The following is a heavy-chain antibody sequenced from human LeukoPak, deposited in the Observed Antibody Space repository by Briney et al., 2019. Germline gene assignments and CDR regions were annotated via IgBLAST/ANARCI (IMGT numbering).Heavy chain of an antibody. V-gene: IGHV3-20*04. CDR1: GFTFDDYG. J-gene: IGHJ6*03. D-gene: IGHD6-19*01. CDR2: INWNGGST. Sequence: PGGSLRLSCAASGFTFDDYGMSWVRQAPGKGLEWVSGINWNGGSTGYADSVKGRFTISRDNAKNSLFLQMNSLRAEDTAVYYCARDLRYSSGWSASGMDVWGKGTTVTISS. CDR3: ARDLRYSSGWSASGMDV.